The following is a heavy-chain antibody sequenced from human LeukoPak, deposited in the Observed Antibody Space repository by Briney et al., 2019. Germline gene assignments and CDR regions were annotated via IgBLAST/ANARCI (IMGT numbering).Heavy chain of an antibody. J-gene: IGHJ4*02. CDR3: ARLGYTNSPGDF. D-gene: IGHD5-12*01. CDR2: IFPGDSDT. CDR1: GYIFATYW. Sequence: GESPKISCQASGYIFATYWIAWVRQLPGKGLECKGSIFPGDSDTKYSASFQGHVIISADKSTSTAYLQWSSLNDSDTAMYYCARLGYTNSPGDFWGQGTLVTVSS. V-gene: IGHV5-51*01.